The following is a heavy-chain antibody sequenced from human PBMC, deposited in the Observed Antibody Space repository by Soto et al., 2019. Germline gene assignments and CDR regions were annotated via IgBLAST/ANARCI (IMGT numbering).Heavy chain of an antibody. V-gene: IGHV6-1*01. CDR1: GDSVSSNSAA. J-gene: IGHJ6*02. Sequence: SQTLSLTCAISGDSVSSNSAAWNWIRQSPSRGLEWLGRTYYRSKWYNDYAVSVKSRITINPDTSKNQFSLQLNSVTPEDTAVYYCVKASYCSSASCFYCYYGLIVWGQGTMVTVSS. D-gene: IGHD2-2*01. CDR2: TYYRSKWYN. CDR3: VKASYCSSASCFYCYYGLIV.